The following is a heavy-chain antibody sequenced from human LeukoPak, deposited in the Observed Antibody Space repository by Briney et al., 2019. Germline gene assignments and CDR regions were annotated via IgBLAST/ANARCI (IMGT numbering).Heavy chain of an antibody. CDR1: GGSISSHY. Sequence: PSETLSLTCTVSGGSISSHYWSWIRQPPGKGLEWIGYIYYSGSTNYNPSLKSRVTISVDTSKNQFSLKLSSVTAADTAVYYCARANSSSWEYYFDYWGQGTLVTVSS. D-gene: IGHD6-13*01. J-gene: IGHJ4*02. V-gene: IGHV4-59*11. CDR2: IYYSGST. CDR3: ARANSSSWEYYFDY.